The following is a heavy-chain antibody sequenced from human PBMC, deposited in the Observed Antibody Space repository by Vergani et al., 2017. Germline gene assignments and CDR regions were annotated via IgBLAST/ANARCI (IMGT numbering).Heavy chain of an antibody. CDR1: GGSISSSSYY. V-gene: IGHV4-39*07. D-gene: IGHD6-19*01. CDR3: ARGSRQIYSSGWFPDY. J-gene: IGHJ4*02. Sequence: QLQLQESGPGLVKPSETLSLTCTVSGGSISSSSYYWGWIRQPPGKGLEWIGSIYYSGSTYYNPSLKSRVTISVDTSKNQFSLKLSSVTAADTAVYYCARGSRQIYSSGWFPDYWGQGTLVTVSS. CDR2: IYYSGST.